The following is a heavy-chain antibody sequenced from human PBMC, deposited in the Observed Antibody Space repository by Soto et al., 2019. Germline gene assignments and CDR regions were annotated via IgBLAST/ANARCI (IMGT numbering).Heavy chain of an antibody. J-gene: IGHJ6*02. CDR3: AILSGLLWFGELARGMDV. V-gene: IGHV5-10-1*01. CDR1: GYSFAGYW. D-gene: IGHD3-10*01. Sequence: GESLKISCKGSGYSFAGYWITWVRQKPGKGLEWMGRIDPSDSQTYYSPSFRGHVTISVTKSITTVFLQWSSLRASDTAMYYCAILSGLLWFGELARGMDVWGQGTTVTVSS. CDR2: IDPSDSQT.